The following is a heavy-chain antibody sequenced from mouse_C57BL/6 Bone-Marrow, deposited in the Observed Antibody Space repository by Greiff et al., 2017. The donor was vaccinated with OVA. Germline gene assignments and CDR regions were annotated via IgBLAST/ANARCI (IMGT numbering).Heavy chain of an antibody. CDR2: IAPETGGT. J-gene: IGHJ4*01. CDR3: TRGYSNYYAMDY. Sequence: QVQLQQSGAELVRPGASVTLSCKASGYTFTDYEMHWVKQTPVHGLEWIGAIAPETGGTAYNQKFKGKAILTADKSSSTAYMELRSLTSEDSAVYYSTRGYSNYYAMDYWGQGTSVTVSS. D-gene: IGHD2-5*01. V-gene: IGHV1-15*01. CDR1: GYTFTDYE.